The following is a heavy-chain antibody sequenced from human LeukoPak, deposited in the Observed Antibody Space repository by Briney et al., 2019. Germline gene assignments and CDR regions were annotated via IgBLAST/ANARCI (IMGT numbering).Heavy chain of an antibody. J-gene: IGHJ6*03. V-gene: IGHV3-23*01. CDR2: ISATGGTT. CDR1: GFTFSSYG. D-gene: IGHD2-15*01. Sequence: GGSLRLSCAASGFTFSSYGMSWVRQAPGKGLEWVSAISATGGTTYYADSVKGRFTISRDNSKNTLYLQMNSLRAEDTAIYYCAKNGDRGAYCSGGSCYPFYYYYIDVWGKGTTVTISS. CDR3: AKNGDRGAYCSGGSCYPFYYYYIDV.